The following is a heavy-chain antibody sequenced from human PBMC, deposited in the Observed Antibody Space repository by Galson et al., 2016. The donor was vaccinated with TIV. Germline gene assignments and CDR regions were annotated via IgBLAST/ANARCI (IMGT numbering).Heavy chain of an antibody. J-gene: IGHJ3*01. V-gene: IGHV3-23*01. CDR3: AKRKNYGGDAFED. CDR2: ISGSGGIT. CDR1: GFTFDFYA. Sequence: SLRLSCAASGFTFDFYAMSWVRQAPGQGLEWVSGISGSGGITYFAGSVKGRFTISRGNSRNTLFLQMHSLRVEDTAVYYCAKRKNYGGDAFEDWGQGTLVTVSS. D-gene: IGHD2-21*01.